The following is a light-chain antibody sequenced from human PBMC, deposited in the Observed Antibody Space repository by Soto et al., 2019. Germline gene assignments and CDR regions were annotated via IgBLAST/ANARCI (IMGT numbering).Light chain of an antibody. J-gene: IGKJ4*01. CDR2: GVS. Sequence: EIVLTQSPGTLSLSPGERATLSCWASQSVSNSHLAWHQQKPGQAPRLLIFGVSSRAAGIPDRFSGSGSGTDFTLSISRLEPEDYAVYYCQQYDKSPLTFGGGTKVDIK. CDR1: QSVSNSH. CDR3: QQYDKSPLT. V-gene: IGKV3-20*01.